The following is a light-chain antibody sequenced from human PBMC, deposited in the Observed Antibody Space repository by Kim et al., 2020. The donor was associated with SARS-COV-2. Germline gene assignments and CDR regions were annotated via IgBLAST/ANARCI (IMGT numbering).Light chain of an antibody. Sequence: QPVLTQPPSVSGAPGQRVTISCTGSRSNIGAGYDVHWYQQLPGTAPKLLIYGNNNRPSGVPDRFSGSKSGTSASLAITGLHAEDEADYYCQSYDSSMTAFYVFGTGTKVTVL. J-gene: IGLJ1*01. CDR1: RSNIGAGYD. CDR2: GNN. CDR3: QSYDSSMTAFYV. V-gene: IGLV1-40*01.